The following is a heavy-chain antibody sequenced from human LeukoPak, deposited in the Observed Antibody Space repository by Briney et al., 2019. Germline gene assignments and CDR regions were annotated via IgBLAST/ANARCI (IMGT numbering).Heavy chain of an antibody. CDR3: ARGKSRVSHIDY. CDR1: GYSISSGYY. Sequence: PSETLSLTCTVSGYSISSGYYWGWIRQPPGKGLEWIGSIYESGSTYYNPSLKSRVTISVDTSKNQFSLRMNSVTAADTAVYYCARGKSRVSHIDYWGQGTLVTVSS. J-gene: IGHJ4*02. V-gene: IGHV4-38-2*02. CDR2: IYESGST.